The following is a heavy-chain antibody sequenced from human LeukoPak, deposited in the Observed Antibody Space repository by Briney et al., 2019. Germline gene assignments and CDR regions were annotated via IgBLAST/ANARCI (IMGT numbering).Heavy chain of an antibody. D-gene: IGHD6-6*01. J-gene: IGHJ4*02. CDR3: ARHTYSSSNFDY. Sequence: SETLSLTCTVSGGSISSSSYYWGWIRQPPGKGLEWIGSIYYSGSTYYNPSLKSRVTISVDTSKNQFSLKLSSVTAADTAVYYRARHTYSSSNFDYWGQGTLVTVS. CDR2: IYYSGST. V-gene: IGHV4-39*01. CDR1: GGSISSSSYY.